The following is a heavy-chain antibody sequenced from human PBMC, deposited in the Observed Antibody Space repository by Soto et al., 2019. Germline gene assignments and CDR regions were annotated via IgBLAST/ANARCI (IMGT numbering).Heavy chain of an antibody. CDR1: GFTFSSYG. CDR3: AREATHYAGDPNWFDP. J-gene: IGHJ5*02. D-gene: IGHD2-21*02. Sequence: GGSLRLSCAASGFTFSSYGMHWVRQAPGKGLEWVAVIWYDGSNKYYADSVKGRFTISRDNSKNTLYLQMNSLRAEDTAVYYCAREATHYAGDPNWFDPWGQGTLVTVSS. V-gene: IGHV3-33*01. CDR2: IWYDGSNK.